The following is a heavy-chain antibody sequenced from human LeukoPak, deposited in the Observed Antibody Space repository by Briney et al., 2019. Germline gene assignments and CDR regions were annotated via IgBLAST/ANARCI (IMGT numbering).Heavy chain of an antibody. V-gene: IGHV3-30*07. CDR1: GFTFSSHA. CDR2: MSNDGSKK. CDR3: AKDRGY. J-gene: IGHJ4*02. Sequence: PGGSLRLSCAASGFTFSSHAMHWVRQAPGKGLEWVAIMSNDGSKKFYADSLKGRFTISRDNSKNTLFLQMNSLRAEDTAVYYCAKDRGYWGQGTLVTVSS.